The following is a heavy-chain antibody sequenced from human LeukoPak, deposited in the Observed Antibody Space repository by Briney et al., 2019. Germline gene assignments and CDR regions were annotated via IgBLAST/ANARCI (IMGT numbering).Heavy chain of an antibody. V-gene: IGHV3-30*02. CDR1: GFTFSSYG. Sequence: GGSLRLSCAASGFTFSSYGMHWVRQAPGQGLEWVAVIWYDGSNKYYADSVKGRFTISRDNSKNTLYLQMNSLRVEDTAVYYCAKDSAGNYDVWHGYDDYWGQGTLVTVSS. D-gene: IGHD3-3*01. CDR2: IWYDGSNK. CDR3: AKDSAGNYDVWHGYDDY. J-gene: IGHJ4*02.